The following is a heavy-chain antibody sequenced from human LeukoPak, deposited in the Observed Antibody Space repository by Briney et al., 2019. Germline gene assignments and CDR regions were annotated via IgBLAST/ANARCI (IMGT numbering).Heavy chain of an antibody. Sequence: GGSPRLSCAASGFTVSSNYMSWVRQAPGKGLEWVSVIYSGGSTYYADSVKGRFTISRDNSKNTLYLQMNSLRAEDTAVYYCASSEGITMIDYWGQGTLVTVSS. V-gene: IGHV3-66*01. CDR2: IYSGGST. CDR3: ASSEGITMIDY. CDR1: GFTVSSNY. J-gene: IGHJ4*02. D-gene: IGHD3-22*01.